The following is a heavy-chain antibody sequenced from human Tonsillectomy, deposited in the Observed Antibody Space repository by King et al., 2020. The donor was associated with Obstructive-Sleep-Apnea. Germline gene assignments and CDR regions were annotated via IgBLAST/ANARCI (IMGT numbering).Heavy chain of an antibody. D-gene: IGHD6-13*01. CDR3: ARDSAGYSSSWYGNWFDP. CDR1: GGSVSSGRYY. CDR2: IYYSGST. V-gene: IGHV4-61*01. Sequence: PLQESGPGLVKPSENLSLTCSVSGGSVSSGRYYWSWIRQPPGKGLEWIGNIYYSGSTNYNASLKSRVTISVDTSKNQFSLNLRSVTAADTAVYYCARDSAGYSSSWYGNWFDPWGQGTLVTVSS. J-gene: IGHJ5*02.